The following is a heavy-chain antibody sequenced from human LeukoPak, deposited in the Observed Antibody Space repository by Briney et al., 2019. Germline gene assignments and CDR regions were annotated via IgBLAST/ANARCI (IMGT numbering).Heavy chain of an antibody. CDR3: ARGKTATTSLNY. Sequence: GKSLRLSCAASGFTFNKYAIHWVRQAPGKGLEWVSVISYDGNSTYYADSMRGRFTISRDNSKHSLYLQVNSLRPEDTAVYYCARGKTATTSLNYWGQGTLVTVSS. D-gene: IGHD1-14*01. V-gene: IGHV3-30-3*01. CDR2: ISYDGNST. CDR1: GFTFNKYA. J-gene: IGHJ4*02.